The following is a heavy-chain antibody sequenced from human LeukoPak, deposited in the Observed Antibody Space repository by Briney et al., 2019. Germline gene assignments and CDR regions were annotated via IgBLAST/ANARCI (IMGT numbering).Heavy chain of an antibody. CDR1: GLTFSSYA. J-gene: IGHJ4*02. V-gene: IGHV3-23*01. Sequence: PGGSLRLSCAASGLTFSSYAMSWVRQAPGKGLEWVSAISGSGGSTYYGDSVKGRFTISRDNSKNTLYLQMNSLRAEDTAVYYCAKDPGEYPDYYFDCWGQGTLVTVSS. CDR3: AKDPGEYPDYYFDC. D-gene: IGHD3-10*01. CDR2: ISGSGGST.